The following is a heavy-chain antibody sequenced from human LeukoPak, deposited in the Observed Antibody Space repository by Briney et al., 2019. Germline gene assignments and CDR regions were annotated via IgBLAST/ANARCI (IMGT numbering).Heavy chain of an antibody. CDR1: GFTVSSNY. V-gene: IGHV3-66*02. J-gene: IGHJ6*03. CDR3: ARDLVVSAAMGYYYYYYMDG. CDR2: IYSGGST. Sequence: GGSLRLSCAASGFTVSSNYMSWVRQAPGKGLEWVSVIYSGGSTYYADSVKGRFTISRDNSKNTLYLQMNSLRAEDTAVYYCARDLVVSAAMGYYYYYYMDGWGKGTTVTVSS. D-gene: IGHD2-2*01.